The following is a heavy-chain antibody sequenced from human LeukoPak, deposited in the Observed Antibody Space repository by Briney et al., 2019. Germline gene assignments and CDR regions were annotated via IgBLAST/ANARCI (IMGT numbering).Heavy chain of an antibody. CDR3: ALLGDYGDSEDAFDI. V-gene: IGHV3-74*01. Sequence: GESLRLSCAASGFTFSSYGMHWVRQAPGKGLEWVSRINSDGSSTSYADSVKGRFTISRDNAKNTLYLQMNSLRAEDTAVYYCALLGDYGDSEDAFDIWGQGTMVTVSS. J-gene: IGHJ3*02. CDR2: INSDGSST. D-gene: IGHD4-17*01. CDR1: GFTFSSYG.